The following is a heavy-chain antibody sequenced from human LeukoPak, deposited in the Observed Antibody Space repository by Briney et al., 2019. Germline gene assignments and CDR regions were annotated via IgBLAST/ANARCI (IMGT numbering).Heavy chain of an antibody. Sequence: GGSLRLSCTSSGFTFGHYAMSWFRQAPGKGLEWVAFIRGKAYGGTTEYAASVKGRFIISRDDSKSIAYLQMNSLKTEDTAVYYCTKDSGRIDYWGQGTLVTVSS. CDR2: IRGKAYGGTT. V-gene: IGHV3-49*03. CDR1: GFTFGHYA. CDR3: TKDSGRIDY. J-gene: IGHJ4*02. D-gene: IGHD6-25*01.